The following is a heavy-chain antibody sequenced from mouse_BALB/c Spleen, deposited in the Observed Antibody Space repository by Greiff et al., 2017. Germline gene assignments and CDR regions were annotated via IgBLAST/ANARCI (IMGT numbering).Heavy chain of an antibody. Sequence: EVKLVESGGGLVKPGGSLKLSCAASGFAFSSYDMSWVRQTPEKRLEWVAYISSGGGSPYYPDTVKGRFTISRDNAKNTLYLQMSSLKSEDTAMYYCARHNPYYGNFPFAYWGQGTLVTVSA. V-gene: IGHV5-12-1*01. CDR2: ISSGGGSP. J-gene: IGHJ3*01. CDR1: GFAFSSYD. CDR3: ARHNPYYGNFPFAY. D-gene: IGHD2-10*01.